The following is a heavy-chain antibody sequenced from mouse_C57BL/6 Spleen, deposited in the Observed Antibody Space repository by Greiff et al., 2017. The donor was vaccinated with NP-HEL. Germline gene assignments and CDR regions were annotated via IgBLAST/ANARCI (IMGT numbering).Heavy chain of an antibody. D-gene: IGHD2-2*01. CDR3: AREGYDSHYDAMDY. Sequence: EVQLQQSGPVLVKPGASVKMSCKASGYTFTDYYMNWVKQSHGKSLEWIGVINPYNGGTSYNQKFKGKATLTVDKSSSTAYMELNSLTSEDSAVYYCAREGYDSHYDAMDYWGQGTSVTVSS. J-gene: IGHJ4*01. CDR2: INPYNGGT. V-gene: IGHV1-19*01. CDR1: GYTFTDYY.